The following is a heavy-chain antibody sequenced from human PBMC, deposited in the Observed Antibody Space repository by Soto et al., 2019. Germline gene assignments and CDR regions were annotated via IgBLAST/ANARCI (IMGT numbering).Heavy chain of an antibody. CDR3: ARDRSKGYFDP. Sequence: GGSLRLSCAASGFTFSSYDMHWVRQATGKGLEWFSGIGTAGNTYYRGSVKGRFTISRENAKNSLYLQMNSLRAEYTAVYYCARDRSKGYFDPWGQGTLVTVSS. V-gene: IGHV3-13*01. J-gene: IGHJ5*02. CDR1: GFTFSSYD. D-gene: IGHD4-4*01. CDR2: IGTAGNT.